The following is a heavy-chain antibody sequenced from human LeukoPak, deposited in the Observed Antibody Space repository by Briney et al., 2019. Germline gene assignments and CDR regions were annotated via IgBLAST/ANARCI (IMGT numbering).Heavy chain of an antibody. CDR3: AKDGGEYYDILTGYYPRLYYMDV. CDR2: IIPIFGTA. D-gene: IGHD3-9*01. V-gene: IGHV1-69*06. CDR1: GGTFSSYA. J-gene: IGHJ6*03. Sequence: GASVKVSCKASGGTFSSYAISWVRQAPGQGLEWMGGIIPIFGTANYAQKFQGRVTITADKSTSTAYMELSSLRSEDTAVYYCAKDGGEYYDILTGYYPRLYYMDVWGKGTTVTISS.